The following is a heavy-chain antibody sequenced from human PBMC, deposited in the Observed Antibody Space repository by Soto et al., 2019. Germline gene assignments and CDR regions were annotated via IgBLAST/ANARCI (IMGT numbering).Heavy chain of an antibody. CDR3: ARRGSGIYSDY. CDR2: IYYSGST. J-gene: IGHJ4*02. Sequence: PSETLSLTCTVSGGSISSSSYYWGWIRQPPGKGLEWIGSIYYSGSTYYNPSLKSRVTISVDTSKNQFSLKLSSVTAADTAVYYCARRGSGIYSDYWGQGTLVTVSS. V-gene: IGHV4-39*01. CDR1: GGSISSSSYY. D-gene: IGHD3-10*01.